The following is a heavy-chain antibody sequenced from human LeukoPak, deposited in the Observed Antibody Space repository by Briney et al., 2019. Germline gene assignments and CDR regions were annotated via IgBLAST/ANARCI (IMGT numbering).Heavy chain of an antibody. V-gene: IGHV3-7*01. D-gene: IGHD3-22*01. CDR1: GFTFSSYW. Sequence: GGSLRLSCAASGFTFSSYWMSWVRQAPGKGLEWVANIKQDGSEKYYVDSVKGRFTISRDNAKNSLYLQMNSLRAEDTAVYYCARGGRDSSGYYARVLFFDYWGQGTLVIVSS. CDR2: IKQDGSEK. J-gene: IGHJ4*02. CDR3: ARGGRDSSGYYARVLFFDY.